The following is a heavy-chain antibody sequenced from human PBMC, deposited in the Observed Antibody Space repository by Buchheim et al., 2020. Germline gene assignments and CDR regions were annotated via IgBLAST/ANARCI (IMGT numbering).Heavy chain of an antibody. Sequence: EVQLVESGGGSVQPGGSLRLSCAASGMTFSGSWMSWVRQAPGKGLEWVAYIKHDGGEKNYVDSVRGRFTISRDNAKNSLYLQMNSLRAEDTAVYYCARAATGYFFDYWGQGTL. V-gene: IGHV3-7*01. J-gene: IGHJ4*02. CDR2: IKHDGGEK. CDR3: ARAATGYFFDY. D-gene: IGHD3-9*01. CDR1: GMTFSGSW.